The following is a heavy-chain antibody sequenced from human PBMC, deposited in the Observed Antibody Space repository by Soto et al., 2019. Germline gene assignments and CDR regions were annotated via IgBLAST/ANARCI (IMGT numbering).Heavy chain of an antibody. CDR1: GFTFDDYG. V-gene: IGHV3-20*04. J-gene: IGHJ3*02. CDR2: INWNGGST. D-gene: IGHD2-15*01. CDR3: ARAYCSGGSCSAFDI. Sequence: GGSLRLSCAASGFTFDDYGMSWVRQAPGKGLEWVSGINWNGGSTGYADSVKGRFTISRDNAKNSLYLQMNSLRAEDTALYYCARAYCSGGSCSAFDIWGQGTMVTVSS.